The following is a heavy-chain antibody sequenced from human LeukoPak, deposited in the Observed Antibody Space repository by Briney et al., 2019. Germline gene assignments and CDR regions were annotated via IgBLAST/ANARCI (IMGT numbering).Heavy chain of an antibody. D-gene: IGHD1-26*01. CDR3: ARARSIVGVSPFQH. J-gene: IGHJ1*01. CDR2: ISSDGRYK. Sequence: GGSLRLSCVASGFTFNNYAMTWVRQAPGKGLEWVAFISSDGRYKSHADSVKGRCTISRDNSKNTLYLQMNSLRPEDTAVYYCARARSIVGVSPFQHWGQGTLVTVSS. CDR1: GFTFNNYA. V-gene: IGHV3-30*04.